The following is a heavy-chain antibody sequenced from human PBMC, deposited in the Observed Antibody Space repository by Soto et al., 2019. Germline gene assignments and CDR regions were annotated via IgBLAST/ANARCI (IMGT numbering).Heavy chain of an antibody. D-gene: IGHD1-1*01. CDR1: GQSFTIYA. V-gene: IGHV1-3*01. J-gene: IGHJ3*02. Sequence: ASVPVSYKASGQSFTIYAMHLVRQAPGQRLQGMGGVSDCSGNTEYSQKFQDRVTFTRDTSANTAYVQLSSVISDDTAVDYGARTGSAASDIWGPGTMVTVSS. CDR3: ARTGSAASDI. CDR2: VSDCSGNT.